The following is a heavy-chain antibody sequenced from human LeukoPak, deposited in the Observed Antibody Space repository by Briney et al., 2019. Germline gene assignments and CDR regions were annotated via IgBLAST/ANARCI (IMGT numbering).Heavy chain of an antibody. CDR2: ISSSGSTI. CDR3: ARDLTGGYSYGDY. J-gene: IGHJ4*02. CDR1: GFTFSSYE. D-gene: IGHD5-18*01. V-gene: IGHV3-48*03. Sequence: PGGSLRLSYAASGFTFSSYEMNWVRQAPGKGLEWVSYISSSGSTIYYADSVKGRFTISRDNAKNSLYLQMNSLRAEDTAVYYCARDLTGGYSYGDYWGQGTLVTVSS.